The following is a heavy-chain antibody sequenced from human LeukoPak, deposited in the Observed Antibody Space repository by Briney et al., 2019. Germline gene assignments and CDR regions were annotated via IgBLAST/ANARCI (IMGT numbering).Heavy chain of an antibody. D-gene: IGHD6-13*01. CDR3: AKDREASSSSWSSLYYFDY. Sequence: GGSLRLSCAASGFTFSSYAMHWVRQAPGKGLEYVSAISSNGGSTYYANSVKGRFTISRDNSKNTLYLQMGSLRAEDMAVYYCAKDREASSSSWSSLYYFDYWGQGTLVTVSS. CDR2: ISSNGGST. J-gene: IGHJ4*02. V-gene: IGHV3-64*01. CDR1: GFTFSSYA.